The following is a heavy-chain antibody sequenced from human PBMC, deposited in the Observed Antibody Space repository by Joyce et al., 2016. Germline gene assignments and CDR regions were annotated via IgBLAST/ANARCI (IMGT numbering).Heavy chain of an antibody. V-gene: IGHV3-7*01. CDR1: GFTFSGNS. CDR2: IKQEGSAV. J-gene: IGHJ3*01. Sequence: EVQLVESGGGLVQPGVSLRLSCAASGFTFSGNSMSWLRQAPGGGLEWVANIKQEGSAVYYLDSVKGRFTVSRDNARSLVHLQMVSLRVEDTALYYCARGKAFDVWGQGTMVTVSS. CDR3: ARGKAFDV.